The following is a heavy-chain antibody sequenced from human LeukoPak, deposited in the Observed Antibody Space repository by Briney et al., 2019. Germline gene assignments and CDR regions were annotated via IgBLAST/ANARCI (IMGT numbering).Heavy chain of an antibody. J-gene: IGHJ4*02. D-gene: IGHD1-20*01. CDR1: GYSISSGYY. V-gene: IGHV4-38-2*02. CDR3: ARDTSPGITGTY. Sequence: SETLSLTCTVSGYSISSGYYWAWIRQPPGKGPEWIGSIYHDGRIDYNPSLKSRVTISVDRSKDQFSLKLSSVTAADTAMYYCARDTSPGITGTYWGQGTLVTVSS. CDR2: IYHDGRI.